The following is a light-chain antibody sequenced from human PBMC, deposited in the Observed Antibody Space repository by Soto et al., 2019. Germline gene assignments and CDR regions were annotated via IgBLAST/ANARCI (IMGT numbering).Light chain of an antibody. CDR3: QQVDRYPIT. J-gene: IGKJ5*01. CDR2: AAS. V-gene: IGKV1-9*01. CDR1: QGISSY. Sequence: DIQLTQSPSFLSASVGDRVTITCRASQGISSYSAWYQQKPGKAPKLLIYAASTLQSGVPSRFSGSGSGTEFTLTISSLQPEDFATYYCQQVDRYPITFGQGTRLEIK.